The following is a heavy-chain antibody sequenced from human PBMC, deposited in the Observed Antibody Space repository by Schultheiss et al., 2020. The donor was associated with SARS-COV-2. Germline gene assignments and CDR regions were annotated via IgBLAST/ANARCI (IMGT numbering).Heavy chain of an antibody. Sequence: GGSLRLSCAASGFTVSSNYMSWVRQAPGKGLEWVSRINSDGSSTSYADSVKGRFTISRDNAKNTLYLQMNSLRAEDTAVYYCARDRGLRYYGMDVWGQGTTVTVSS. V-gene: IGHV3-74*01. J-gene: IGHJ6*02. D-gene: IGHD4-17*01. CDR1: GFTVSSNY. CDR3: ARDRGLRYYGMDV. CDR2: INSDGSST.